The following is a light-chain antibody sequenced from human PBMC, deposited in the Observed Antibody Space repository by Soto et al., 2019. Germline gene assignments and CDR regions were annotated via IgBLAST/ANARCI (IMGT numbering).Light chain of an antibody. CDR3: AAWDDSLNGPV. J-gene: IGLJ2*01. V-gene: IGLV1-44*01. CDR2: SNN. Sequence: QSVLTQPPSTSGTAGQRVTISCSGSSSNIGSNTVNWYQQLPGTAPKLLIYSNNQRPSGVPDRFSGSKSGTSASLAISGLQSADEADYYCAAWDDSLNGPVFGGGTKVTVL. CDR1: SSNIGSNT.